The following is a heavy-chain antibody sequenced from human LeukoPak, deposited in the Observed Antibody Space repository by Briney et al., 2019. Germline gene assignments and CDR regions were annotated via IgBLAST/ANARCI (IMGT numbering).Heavy chain of an antibody. D-gene: IGHD6-6*01. CDR1: GFTFSSYA. CDR3: AKGRTAAARGYFDY. V-gene: IGHV3-9*01. CDR2: ISWNSGSI. Sequence: GGSLRLSCAASGFTFSSYAMSWVRQAPGKGLEWVSGISWNSGSIGYADSVKGRFTISKDNAKNSLYLQMNSLRAEDTALYYCAKGRTAAARGYFDYWGQGTLVTVSS. J-gene: IGHJ4*02.